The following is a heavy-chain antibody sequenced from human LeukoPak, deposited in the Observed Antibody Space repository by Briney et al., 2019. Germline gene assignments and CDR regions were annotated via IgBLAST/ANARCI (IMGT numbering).Heavy chain of an antibody. Sequence: GGSLRLSCAASAFTFSSYIMNWVRQAPGKGLEWVSYISSSSSTIYYADSVKGRFTISRDNAKNSLYPQMDSLRDEDTAVYYCARGRTVRAFDIWGQGTMVTVSS. CDR3: ARGRTVRAFDI. CDR2: ISSSSSTI. V-gene: IGHV3-48*02. CDR1: AFTFSSYI. D-gene: IGHD4-17*01. J-gene: IGHJ3*02.